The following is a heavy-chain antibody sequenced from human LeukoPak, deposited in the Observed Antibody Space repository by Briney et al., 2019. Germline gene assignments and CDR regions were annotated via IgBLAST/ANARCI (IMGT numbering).Heavy chain of an antibody. D-gene: IGHD3-10*01. J-gene: IGHJ5*02. Sequence: PGGSLRLSCAASGFTFSSYAMSWVRQAPGKGLEWVSVIYSGGSTYYADSVKGRFTISRDNSKNTLYLQMNSLRAEDTAVYYCARYYGSGSYYNRWFDPWGQGTLVTVSS. CDR3: ARYYGSGSYYNRWFDP. CDR1: GFTFSSYA. CDR2: IYSGGST. V-gene: IGHV3-53*01.